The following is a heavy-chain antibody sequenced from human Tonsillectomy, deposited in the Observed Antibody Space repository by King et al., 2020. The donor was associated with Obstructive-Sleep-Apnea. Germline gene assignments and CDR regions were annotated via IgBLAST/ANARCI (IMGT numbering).Heavy chain of an antibody. CDR2: ISGSGGST. CDR3: AMDTSGDTTPGEYFPH. D-gene: IGHD2-21*01. Sequence: VQLVESGGGLVQPGGSLRLSCAASGFTFSSYVMSWVRQAPGKGLEWVSAISGSGGSTYYADSVKGRFTISRDNSKNTLYLHMGSLRAEDTAVYYFAMDTSGDTTPGEYFPHWGQGTLVTVSS. V-gene: IGHV3-23*04. J-gene: IGHJ1*01. CDR1: GFTFSSYV.